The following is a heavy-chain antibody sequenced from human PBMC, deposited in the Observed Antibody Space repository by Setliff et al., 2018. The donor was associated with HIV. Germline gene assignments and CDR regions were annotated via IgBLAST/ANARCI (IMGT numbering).Heavy chain of an antibody. CDR2: ISTNGDST. CDR3: VKSLMFFNWFDS. V-gene: IGHV3-64D*09. J-gene: IGHJ5*01. D-gene: IGHD3-10*02. CDR1: GFTFSNYA. Sequence: PGGSLRLSCSTSGFTFSNYAMHWVRQAPGKGLEYVSSISTNGDSTSYADSVKGRFTISRDNPKNTLYLQMSSLRTEDTAVYYCVKSLMFFNWFDSWGQGTLVTVSS.